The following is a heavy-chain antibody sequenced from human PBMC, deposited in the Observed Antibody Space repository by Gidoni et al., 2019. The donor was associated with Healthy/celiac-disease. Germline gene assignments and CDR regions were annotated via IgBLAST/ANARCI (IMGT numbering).Heavy chain of an antibody. CDR1: GGSFSGYY. V-gene: IGHV4-34*01. CDR2: INHSGST. CDR3: ARGPSSWYHGLVY. D-gene: IGHD6-13*01. Sequence: QVQLQQWGAGLLKPSETLSLTCAVYGGSFSGYYWSWIRQPPGKGLEWIGEINHSGSTNYNPALKSRVTISVDTSKNQFSLKLSSVTAADTAVYYCARGPSSWYHGLVYWGQGTLVTVSS. J-gene: IGHJ4*02.